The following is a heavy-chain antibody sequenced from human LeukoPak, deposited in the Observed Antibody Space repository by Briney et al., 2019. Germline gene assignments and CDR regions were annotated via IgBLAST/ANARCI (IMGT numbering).Heavy chain of an antibody. CDR2: INHSGST. V-gene: IGHV4-34*01. Sequence: KPSETLSLTCAVYGGSFSGYYWSWIRQSPGKGLEWIGEINHSGSTNYNPSLKSRVTISVDSSKNQFSLKLTSVTAADTAVYYCARQNFVVVTAIRIFDYWGREPWSPSPQ. CDR3: ARQNFVVVTAIRIFDY. CDR1: GGSFSGYY. J-gene: IGHJ4*02. D-gene: IGHD2-21*02.